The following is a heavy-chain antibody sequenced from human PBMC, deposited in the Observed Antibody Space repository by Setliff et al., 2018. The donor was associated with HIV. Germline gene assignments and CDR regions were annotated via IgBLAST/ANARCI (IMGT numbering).Heavy chain of an antibody. CDR3: ARSPRIGVAGEFEY. J-gene: IGHJ4*02. CDR2: IYTSGSV. CDR1: GGSISSYY. V-gene: IGHV4-4*09. D-gene: IGHD6-19*01. Sequence: SETLSLTCTVSGGSISSYYWSWIRQPPGKGLEWIGYIYTSGSVNYNPSLNSRVTISVDTSKNQFSLKVNSVTPADTAVYYCARSPRIGVAGEFEYWGQGTRVTVSS.